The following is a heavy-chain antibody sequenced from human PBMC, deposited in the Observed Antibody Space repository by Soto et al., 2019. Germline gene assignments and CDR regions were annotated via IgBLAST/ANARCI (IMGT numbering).Heavy chain of an antibody. Sequence: SETLSLTCAVYRGFLSESYWTWIRQPPGKGLEWIGEINHVGGTNYNPSLKSRVTMSVDTSQNQFSLRLISVTAADTAMYFCVRIRYQLPSSVLWLDPWGQGTPVTVSS. CDR2: INHVGGT. D-gene: IGHD3-16*01. CDR3: VRIRYQLPSSVLWLDP. V-gene: IGHV4-34*01. CDR1: RGFLSESY. J-gene: IGHJ5*02.